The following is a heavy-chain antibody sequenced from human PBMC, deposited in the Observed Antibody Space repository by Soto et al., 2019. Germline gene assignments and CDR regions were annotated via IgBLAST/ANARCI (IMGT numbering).Heavy chain of an antibody. V-gene: IGHV5-10-1*01. CDR1: GSSFTSYR. J-gene: IGHJ6*02. Sequence: GDSRKISCKCAGSSFTSYRISWVRQMPGKGLEWMGRIDPRVSYTNYSPSFQGHVTISADESISTAYLQWGSLKASDTAMYSCARHQNYYDMDVWGQGTTVTVSS. CDR2: IDPRVSYT. CDR3: ARHQNYYDMDV.